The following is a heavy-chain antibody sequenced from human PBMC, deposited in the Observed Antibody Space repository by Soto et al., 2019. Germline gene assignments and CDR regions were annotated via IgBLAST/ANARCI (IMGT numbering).Heavy chain of an antibody. CDR3: ARGSVLRYFDWLLPPPRSGFDP. CDR2: MNPNSGNT. Sequence: ASVKVSCKASGYTFTSYDINWVRQATGQGLEWMGWMNPNSGNTGYAQKFQGRVTMTRNTSIRTAYMELSSLISEDTSVYYCARGSVLRYFDWLLPPPRSGFDPWGQGTLVTVSS. V-gene: IGHV1-8*01. CDR1: GYTFTSYD. J-gene: IGHJ5*02. D-gene: IGHD3-9*01.